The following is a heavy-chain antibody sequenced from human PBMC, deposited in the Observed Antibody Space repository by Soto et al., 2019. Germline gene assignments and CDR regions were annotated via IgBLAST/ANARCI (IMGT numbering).Heavy chain of an antibody. CDR1: GFTFSSYA. V-gene: IGHV3-23*01. CDR2: ISGSGGST. D-gene: IGHD3-3*01. J-gene: IGHJ4*02. Sequence: EAQLLESGGGLVQPGGSLRLSCAASGFTFSSYAMSWVRQAPGKGLEWVSAISGSGGSTDYADSVKGRFTISSNKYKNTLYMQMNSLRAEDTAVYYCAKASSRITIFGVVINWGQGTLVTVSS. CDR3: AKASSRITIFGVVIN.